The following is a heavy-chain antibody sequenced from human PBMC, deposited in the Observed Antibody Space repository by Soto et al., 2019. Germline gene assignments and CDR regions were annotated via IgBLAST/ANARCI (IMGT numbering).Heavy chain of an antibody. Sequence: EVQLLESGGGLVQPGGSLRLSCAASGFTFSSYAMSWVRQAPGKGLEWVSAISGSGGSTYYADSVKGRFTISRDNAKNTLYLQRNSLRAEDTAVYYCAKGYGSGSYLMSVWGQGTLVTVSS. D-gene: IGHD3-10*01. V-gene: IGHV3-23*01. CDR3: AKGYGSGSYLMSV. J-gene: IGHJ4*02. CDR1: GFTFSSYA. CDR2: ISGSGGST.